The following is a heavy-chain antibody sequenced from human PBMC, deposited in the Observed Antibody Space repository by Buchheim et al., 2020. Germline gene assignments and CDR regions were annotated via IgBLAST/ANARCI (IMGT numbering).Heavy chain of an antibody. Sequence: QVQLQQWGAGLLKPSETLSLTCAVYGGSFSGYYWSWIRQPPGKGLEWIGEINHSGSTNYNPSLKSRVTISVDTSKNPFSLKLSSVTAADTAVYYCARGRRSSWKGSFDYWGQGTL. CDR2: INHSGST. J-gene: IGHJ4*02. V-gene: IGHV4-34*01. CDR3: ARGRRSSWKGSFDY. D-gene: IGHD6-13*01. CDR1: GGSFSGYY.